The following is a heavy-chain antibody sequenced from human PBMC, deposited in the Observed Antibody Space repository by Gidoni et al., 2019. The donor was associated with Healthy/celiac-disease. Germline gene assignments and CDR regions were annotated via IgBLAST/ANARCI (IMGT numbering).Heavy chain of an antibody. CDR1: GFTFSSYG. CDR3: AKVGQRWLQSDY. Sequence: EVQLVESGGGLVQTGGSLRLSREASGFTFSSYGMSWVRQAPGKGLEWVSDISGSGGSTYYADSVKGRFTISRDNSKNTLYLQMNSLRAEDTAVYYCAKVGQRWLQSDYWGQGTLVTVSS. J-gene: IGHJ4*02. CDR2: ISGSGGST. V-gene: IGHV3-23*04. D-gene: IGHD5-12*01.